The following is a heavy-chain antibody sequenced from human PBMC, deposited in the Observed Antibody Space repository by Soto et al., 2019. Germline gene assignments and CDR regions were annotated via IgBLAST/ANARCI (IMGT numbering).Heavy chain of an antibody. D-gene: IGHD1-1*01. J-gene: IGHJ4*02. Sequence: ASVKVSCKASGYTFTSYDIYWERQATGQGLEWMGWMNPNTGNSGYAQKFQGRVTMTSDTSISTAHMELSSLRSEDTAVYYCARRAETNGWNGFGADKYYFDFWGQGTLVTV. V-gene: IGHV1-8*01. CDR3: ARRAETNGWNGFGADKYYFDF. CDR1: GYTFTSYD. CDR2: MNPNTGNS.